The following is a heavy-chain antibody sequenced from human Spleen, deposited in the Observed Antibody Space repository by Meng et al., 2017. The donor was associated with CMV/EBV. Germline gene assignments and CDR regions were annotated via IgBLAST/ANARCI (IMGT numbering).Heavy chain of an antibody. CDR2: ISHAGST. J-gene: IGHJ4*02. CDR1: GGSISSYY. D-gene: IGHD6-19*01. CDR3: ARQFSSGWYAEY. V-gene: IGHV4-34*01. Sequence: SETLSLTCTVSGGSISSYYWSWIRQSPGMGLEWIGEISHAGSTKYNPSLKRRVTISVDTSQNQFSLKVKSVTAADTAVYYCARQFSSGWYAEYWGPGTLVTVSS.